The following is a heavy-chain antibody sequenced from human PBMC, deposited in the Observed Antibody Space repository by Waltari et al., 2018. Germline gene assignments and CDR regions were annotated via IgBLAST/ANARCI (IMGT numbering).Heavy chain of an antibody. CDR3: ARGYSNGYGPGDS. CDR1: GASLRNYF. Sequence: QVQLQQWGAGLVKPSETLSLTCAVYGASLRNYFWSWIRQAPGKGLEWIGEINHGGTTNYNPSLKSRVTISVGTSKSQFSLRLRSVTAADTAVYYCARGYSNGYGPGDSWGQGTLVTVSS. J-gene: IGHJ4*02. V-gene: IGHV4-34*01. D-gene: IGHD5-18*01. CDR2: INHGGTT.